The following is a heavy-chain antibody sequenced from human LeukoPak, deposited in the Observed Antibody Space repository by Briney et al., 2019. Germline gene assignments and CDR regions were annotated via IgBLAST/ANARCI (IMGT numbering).Heavy chain of an antibody. D-gene: IGHD5-24*01. CDR2: IVTDGSA. J-gene: IGHJ4*02. Sequence: GGSLRLSCAASGCIVSTTFLTWVRQAPGKGLEWVSVIVTDGSAFYADSVKGRFTISRDSSKNTLYLQMNSLRAEDTAVYYCAGGRPQSSVYDYWGQGTLVTVSS. CDR3: AGGRPQSSVYDY. CDR1: GCIVSTTF. V-gene: IGHV3-53*01.